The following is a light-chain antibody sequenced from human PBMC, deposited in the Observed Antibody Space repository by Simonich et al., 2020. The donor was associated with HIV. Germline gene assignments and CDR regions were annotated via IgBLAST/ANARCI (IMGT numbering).Light chain of an antibody. CDR3: QQCNNWPPT. V-gene: IGKV3-15*01. CDR2: GVS. J-gene: IGKJ1*01. CDR1: QSVGIN. Sequence: EIVMTQSPDTLSVSPGERATLSCRASQSVGINLAWYQQKPGQAPRLLIYGVSARATDIPARFSGSGSGTEFTLTISTMQSEDFAVYYCQQCNNWPPTFGQGTKVEIK.